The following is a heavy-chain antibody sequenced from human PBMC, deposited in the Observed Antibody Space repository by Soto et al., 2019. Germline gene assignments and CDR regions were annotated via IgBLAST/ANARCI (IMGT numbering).Heavy chain of an antibody. J-gene: IGHJ3*02. Sequence: GGSLRLSCAASGFTFSSYSMNWVRQAPGKGLEWVSAISGSGGSTYYADSVKGRFTISRDNSKNTLYPQMNSLRAEDTAVYYCAKVVVVAPRAFDIWGKGTMVTVS. CDR1: GFTFSSYS. CDR2: ISGSGGST. CDR3: AKVVVVAPRAFDI. V-gene: IGHV3-23*01. D-gene: IGHD3-22*01.